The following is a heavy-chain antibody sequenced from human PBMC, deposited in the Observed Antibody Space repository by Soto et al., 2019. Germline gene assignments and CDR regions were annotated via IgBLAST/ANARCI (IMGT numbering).Heavy chain of an antibody. V-gene: IGHV4-39*01. CDR1: GGSIGSSSYY. J-gene: IGHJ4*02. Sequence: PSETLSLTCTVSGGSIGSSSYYWGWIRQPPGKGLEWIGSIYYSGSTYYNPSLKSRVTISIDTSKNQFSLKLSSVTAADTAVYYCARLDYDILTGILYSFDCWGQGTLVTVSS. D-gene: IGHD3-9*01. CDR3: ARLDYDILTGILYSFDC. CDR2: IYYSGST.